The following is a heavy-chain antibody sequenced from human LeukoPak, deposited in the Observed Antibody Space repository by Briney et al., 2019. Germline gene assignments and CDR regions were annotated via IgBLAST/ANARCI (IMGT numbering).Heavy chain of an antibody. J-gene: IGHJ3*02. CDR1: GGTISSGSYF. D-gene: IGHD3-3*01. CDR3: ARQRSGDDFWSGLDAFDI. V-gene: IGHV4-61*02. CDR2: IYTNGRT. Sequence: SQTLRLTCTASGGTISSGSYFWSWMRQAAGKGLEWIGRIYTNGRTNYNPSLKRRLTISVATSKNQLSLRLSSVTAADTAVYYCARQRSGDDFWSGLDAFDIWGQGTMVTVSS.